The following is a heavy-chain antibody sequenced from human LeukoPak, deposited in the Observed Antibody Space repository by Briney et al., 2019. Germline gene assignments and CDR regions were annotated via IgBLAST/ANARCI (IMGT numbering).Heavy chain of an antibody. D-gene: IGHD5-24*01. Sequence: GGSLRLSCAASGFTFDDYAMHWVRQAPGKGLEWVSGISWNSGSLDYADSVKGRFTISRDNAKNSLYLQMNSLRVEDTAVYYCAKEGRSLQTYWGQGTLVTVSS. J-gene: IGHJ4*02. CDR1: GFTFDDYA. CDR3: AKEGRSLQTY. CDR2: ISWNSGSL. V-gene: IGHV3-9*01.